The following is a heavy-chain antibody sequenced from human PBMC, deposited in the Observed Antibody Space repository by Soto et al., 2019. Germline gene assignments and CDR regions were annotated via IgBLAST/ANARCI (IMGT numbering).Heavy chain of an antibody. CDR2: ISYGGGTT. CDR3: ARDPGGSCYFCMDV. J-gene: IGHJ6*02. Sequence: GSLRLSCAASGFTFSSYAMSWVRQAPGKGLEWVSAISYGGGTTYYADSVKGRFTISRDNSKNTLYLQMNSLRAEDTAVYYCARDPGGSCYFCMDVWGQGTTVTVSS. V-gene: IGHV3-23*01. D-gene: IGHD2-15*01. CDR1: GFTFSSYA.